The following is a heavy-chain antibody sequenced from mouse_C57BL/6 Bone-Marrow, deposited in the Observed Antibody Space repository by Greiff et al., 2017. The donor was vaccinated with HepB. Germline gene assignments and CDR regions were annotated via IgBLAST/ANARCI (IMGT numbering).Heavy chain of an antibody. CDR3: GKAYYYGSSPFAY. CDR2: ISSGSSTI. V-gene: IGHV5-17*01. D-gene: IGHD1-1*01. J-gene: IGHJ3*01. CDR1: GFTFSDYG. Sequence: DVMLVESGGGLVKPGGSLKLSCAASGFTFSDYGMHWVRQAPEKGLEWVAYISSGSSTIYYAETVKGRFTISRDNAKNTLFLQMTSLRSEDTAMYYCGKAYYYGSSPFAYWGQETLVTVSA.